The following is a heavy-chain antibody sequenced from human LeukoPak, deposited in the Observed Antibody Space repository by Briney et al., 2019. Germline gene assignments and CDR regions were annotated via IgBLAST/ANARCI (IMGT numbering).Heavy chain of an antibody. CDR2: IYPGDSDT. Sequence: GESLKISCKGSGYSFTSYWIGWVRQMPGKGLEWMGIIYPGDSDTRYSPSFQGQVTISADKSISTAYLQWSSLKASDTAMYYCARVEMATIFRDAFDIWGQGTMVTVSS. CDR3: ARVEMATIFRDAFDI. V-gene: IGHV5-51*01. J-gene: IGHJ3*02. D-gene: IGHD5-24*01. CDR1: GYSFTSYW.